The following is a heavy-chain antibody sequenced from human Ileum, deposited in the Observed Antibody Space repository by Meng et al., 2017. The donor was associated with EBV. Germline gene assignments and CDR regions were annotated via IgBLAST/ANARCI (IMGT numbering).Heavy chain of an antibody. CDR2: IRSKSAGGTT. V-gene: IGHV3-15*01. CDR1: GFTFSKVW. J-gene: IGHJ1*01. D-gene: IGHD3-16*01. Sequence: EVQLGESWGGLVEPGGSLGLSCAASGFTFSKVWMNWVRQTPGKGLEWVGRIRSKSAGGTTDYAAPVKGRFTISRDDSEDTLYLQMNSLKTEDTAVYYCTTWGGNWGQGTLVTVSS. CDR3: TTWGGN.